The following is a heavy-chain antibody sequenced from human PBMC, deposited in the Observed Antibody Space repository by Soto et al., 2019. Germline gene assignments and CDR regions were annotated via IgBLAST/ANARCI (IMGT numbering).Heavy chain of an antibody. D-gene: IGHD2-15*01. Sequence: QFQLVQSGAEVKKPGASVKVSCKASGYTFTSYGISWVRQAPGQGLEWMGWISAYNGNTNYAQKLQGRVTMTTATSTSTAYMELRSMRSDDTAVYYCARDGRYCSGGSCYPHYYYYGMDVWGQGTTVTVSS. J-gene: IGHJ6*02. V-gene: IGHV1-18*01. CDR3: ARDGRYCSGGSCYPHYYYYGMDV. CDR1: GYTFTSYG. CDR2: ISAYNGNT.